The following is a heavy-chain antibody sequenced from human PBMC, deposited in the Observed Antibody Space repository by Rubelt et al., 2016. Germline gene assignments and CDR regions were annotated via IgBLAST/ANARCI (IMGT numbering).Heavy chain of an antibody. J-gene: IGHJ5*02. CDR3: AIVRDISGWGLDP. Sequence: QVQLQESGPGLVKPSETLSLTCTVSGGSISGYYWVWIRQPPDKQLEWIGNIYYSGATYYNPSLKSRVTMPVDTSKNQFSLKGTSVTAADTALYYCAIVRDISGWGLDPWGQGTLVTVSS. CDR1: GGSISGYY. CDR2: IYYSGAT. V-gene: IGHV4-59*12. D-gene: IGHD6-19*01.